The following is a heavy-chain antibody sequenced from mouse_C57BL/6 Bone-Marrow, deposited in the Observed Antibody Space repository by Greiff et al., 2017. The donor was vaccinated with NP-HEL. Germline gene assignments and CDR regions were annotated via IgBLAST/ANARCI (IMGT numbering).Heavy chain of an antibody. CDR1: GYTFTSYG. CDR2: IYIGNGYT. D-gene: IGHD1-1*01. Sequence: VHVKQSGAELVRPGSSVKMSCKTSGYTFTSYGINWVKPRPGQGLEWIGYIYIGNGYTEYNEKFKGKATLTSDTSSSTAYMQLSSLTSEDSAIYFCAREGVYYGSSRGYFDVWGTGTTVTVSS. CDR3: AREGVYYGSSRGYFDV. J-gene: IGHJ1*03. V-gene: IGHV1-58*01.